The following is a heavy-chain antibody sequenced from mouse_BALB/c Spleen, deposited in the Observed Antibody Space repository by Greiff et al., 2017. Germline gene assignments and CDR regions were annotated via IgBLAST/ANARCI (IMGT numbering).Heavy chain of an antibody. Sequence: VQLHQSGAELVKPGASVKLSCKASGYTFTSYYMYWVKQRPGQGLEWIGEINPSNGGTNFNEKCKSKATLTVDKSSSTAYMQLSSLTSEDSAVYYCTRWGNSPYAMDYWGQGTSVTVSS. D-gene: IGHD2-1*01. V-gene: IGHV1S81*02. J-gene: IGHJ4*01. CDR3: TRWGNSPYAMDY. CDR1: GYTFTSYY. CDR2: INPSNGGT.